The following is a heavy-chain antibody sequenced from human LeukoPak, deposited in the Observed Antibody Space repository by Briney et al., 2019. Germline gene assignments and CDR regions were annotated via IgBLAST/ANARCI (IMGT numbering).Heavy chain of an antibody. J-gene: IGHJ3*02. V-gene: IGHV4-59*01. CDR3: ARESSRNAFDI. CDR1: GGSISSYY. Sequence: SQTLSLTCAVSGGSISSYYWSWIRQPPGKGLEWIGYIYYSGSTNYNPSLKSRVTISVDTSKNQFSLKLSSVTAADTAVYYCARESSRNAFDIWGQGTMVTVSS. CDR2: IYYSGST.